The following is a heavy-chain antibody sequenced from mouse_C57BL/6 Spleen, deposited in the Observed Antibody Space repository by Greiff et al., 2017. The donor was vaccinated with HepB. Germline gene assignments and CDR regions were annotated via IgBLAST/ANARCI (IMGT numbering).Heavy chain of an antibody. CDR3: ARSLYYYGSFDY. CDR1: GYTFTSYW. V-gene: IGHV1-53*01. J-gene: IGHJ2*01. Sequence: VKLQQPGTELVKPGASVKLSCKASGYTFTSYWMHWVKQRPGQGLEWIGNINPSNGGTNYNEKFKSKATLTVDKSSSPAYMQLSRLTSEDSAVYYCARSLYYYGSFDYWGQGTTLTVSS. D-gene: IGHD1-1*01. CDR2: INPSNGGT.